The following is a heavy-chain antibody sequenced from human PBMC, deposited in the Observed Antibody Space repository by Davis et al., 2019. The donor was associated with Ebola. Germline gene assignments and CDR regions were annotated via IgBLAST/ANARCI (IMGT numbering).Heavy chain of an antibody. D-gene: IGHD2-21*02. Sequence: AASVKVSCKASGYTFTTYAMHWVRQAPGQRLEWMGWINGGNGNTKYSQKFQGRVTITRDTSASTADMELSSLRSEDTAVYYCARGTLFSIVVVTAIPFDPWGQGTLVTVSS. CDR2: INGGNGNT. CDR1: GYTFTTYA. J-gene: IGHJ5*02. V-gene: IGHV1-3*01. CDR3: ARGTLFSIVVVTAIPFDP.